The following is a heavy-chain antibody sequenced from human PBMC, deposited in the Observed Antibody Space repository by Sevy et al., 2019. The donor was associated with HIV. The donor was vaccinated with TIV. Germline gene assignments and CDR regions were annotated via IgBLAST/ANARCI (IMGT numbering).Heavy chain of an antibody. V-gene: IGHV1-2*02. CDR2: INPNSGGT. J-gene: IGHJ4*02. CDR1: GYTFTGYY. D-gene: IGHD6-19*01. CDR3: ARLALAEQWLVPSYFDY. Sequence: ASVKVSCKASGYTFTGYYMHWVRQAPGQGLEWMGWINPNSGGTNYAQTFQGRVTMTRDTSISTAYMELSRLRSDDTAVYYCARLALAEQWLVPSYFDYWGQGTLVTVSS.